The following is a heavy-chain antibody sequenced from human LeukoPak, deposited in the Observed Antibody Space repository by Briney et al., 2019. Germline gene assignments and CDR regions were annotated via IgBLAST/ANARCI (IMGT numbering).Heavy chain of an antibody. D-gene: IGHD2-15*01. Sequence: GGSLRLSCAASGFTFSDYSMNWVRQALGKGVEWISYIGGRGDGISYADSVKGRFTVSRDNAKNSLFLQMNRLRGEDTAIYFCAREIPGRIAADCWGQGTLVTVSS. CDR1: GFTFSDYS. V-gene: IGHV3-48*01. J-gene: IGHJ4*02. CDR3: AREIPGRIAADC. CDR2: IGGRGDGI.